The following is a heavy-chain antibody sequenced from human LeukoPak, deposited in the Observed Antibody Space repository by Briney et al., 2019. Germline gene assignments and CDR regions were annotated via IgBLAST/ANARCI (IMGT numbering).Heavy chain of an antibody. J-gene: IGHJ4*02. CDR1: GFPFSSYW. D-gene: IGHD5-24*01. CDR3: TRVGYIDEGIDY. Sequence: GGSLRLSCAASGFPFSSYWMTWVRRAPGKGLEWVANIKQDGSKKSYVDSVKGRFTISRDNAENSLYLQMNSLRAEDTAIYYCTRVGYIDEGIDYWGQGTLVTVSS. CDR2: IKQDGSKK. V-gene: IGHV3-7*04.